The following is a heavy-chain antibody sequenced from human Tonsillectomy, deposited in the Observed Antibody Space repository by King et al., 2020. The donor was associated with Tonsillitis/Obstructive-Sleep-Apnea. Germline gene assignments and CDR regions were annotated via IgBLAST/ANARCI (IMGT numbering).Heavy chain of an antibody. CDR1: GYTFTSYD. J-gene: IGHJ6*03. CDR2: MNPNSGNT. D-gene: IGHD3-22*01. Sequence: HVQLVESGAEVKKPGASVKVSCKASGYTFTSYDINWVRQATGQGLEWMGGMNPNSGNTGYAQKFQGRVTMTRNNSISTAYMELDSLRSEDTAVYYCARDYYDTSGYYMDVWGKGTTVTVSS. CDR3: ARDYYDTSGYYMDV. V-gene: IGHV1-8*01.